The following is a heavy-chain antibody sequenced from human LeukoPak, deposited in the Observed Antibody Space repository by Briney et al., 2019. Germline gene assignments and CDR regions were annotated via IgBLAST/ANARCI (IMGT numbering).Heavy chain of an antibody. J-gene: IGHJ5*02. CDR1: GFTFSDYW. CDR3: ATGGCSSTTCYLANH. Sequence: GGSLRLSCAASGFTFSDYWMRWVRQAPGKGLEWVAVISYDGSIRNYADSVKGRFTISRDNSKNTLYLQMNSLSAENTAQYYCATGGCSSTTCYLANHWGQGTLVTVSS. CDR2: ISYDGSIR. D-gene: IGHD2-2*01. V-gene: IGHV3-30*03.